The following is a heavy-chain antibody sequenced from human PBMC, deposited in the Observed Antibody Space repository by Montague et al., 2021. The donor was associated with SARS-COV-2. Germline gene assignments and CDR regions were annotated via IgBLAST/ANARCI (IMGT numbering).Heavy chain of an antibody. V-gene: IGHV4-4*02. CDR1: DGSISSPNW. J-gene: IGHJ6*02. CDR2: IYYAGNT. Sequence: SETLSLTCAVSDGSISSPNWWNWVRQPPGKGLEWIGEIYYAGNTNYNPSLKGRVTIFIDKSKNHFSLQLRSVTAADTAVYYCARGGTENYGMDDWGQGTTVAVSS. CDR3: ARGGTENYGMDD. D-gene: IGHD3-16*01.